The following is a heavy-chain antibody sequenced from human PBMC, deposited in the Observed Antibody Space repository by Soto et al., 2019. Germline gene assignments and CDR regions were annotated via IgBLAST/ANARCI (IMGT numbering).Heavy chain of an antibody. CDR1: GFTFSSYA. Sequence: GGSLRLSCAASGFTFSSYAMSWVRQAPGKGLEWVSLISDSGGSTYYADSVKGRFTISRDNSKNTLYLQMSSLRAEDTAVYYWAKSDGSGSYYKGHFDSWGQGTLVTVSS. CDR2: ISDSGGST. D-gene: IGHD3-10*01. CDR3: AKSDGSGSYYKGHFDS. J-gene: IGHJ4*02. V-gene: IGHV3-23*01.